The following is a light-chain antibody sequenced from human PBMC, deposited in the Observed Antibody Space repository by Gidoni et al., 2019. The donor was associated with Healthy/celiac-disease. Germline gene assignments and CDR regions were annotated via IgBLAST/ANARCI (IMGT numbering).Light chain of an antibody. V-gene: IGKV3-11*01. Sequence: EIVLPQSPATLSLSPGERATLSCRASQSVSSYLAWYQQKPGQAPRLLIYDASNRATGIPARFSGSGSGTEFTLTISRLEPEDFAVYYCQQRSNWPPVFTFGPGTKVDIK. CDR1: QSVSSY. CDR2: DAS. J-gene: IGKJ3*01. CDR3: QQRSNWPPVFT.